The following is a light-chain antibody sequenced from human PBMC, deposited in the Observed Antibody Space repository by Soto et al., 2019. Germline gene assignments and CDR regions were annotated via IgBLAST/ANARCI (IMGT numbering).Light chain of an antibody. J-gene: IGKJ3*01. Sequence: EIVFTHSPATLSLSPCERPTLSFSASHSVSTSLAWYQQKPGQAPRLLIYDASNRAAGIPARFSGSGSGTDFTITIGSLEPEDFAVYYCQQRSTWPPFTFGPGTKVDI. V-gene: IGKV3-11*01. CDR3: QQRSTWPPFT. CDR1: HSVSTS. CDR2: DAS.